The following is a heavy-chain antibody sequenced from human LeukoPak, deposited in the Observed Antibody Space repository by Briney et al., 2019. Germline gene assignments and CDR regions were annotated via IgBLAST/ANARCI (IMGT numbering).Heavy chain of an antibody. J-gene: IGHJ4*02. CDR1: GFFFSSCW. Sequence: GGSLRLSCTASGFFFSSCWMSWGRQAPGKGLEWVANIRQDGSEKNFVDSVKGRFTISRDNAKNSLYLQMNTLTAEDTAVYYCARDPIDYWGQGTLVTVTS. V-gene: IGHV3-7*01. CDR3: ARDPIDY. CDR2: IRQDGSEK.